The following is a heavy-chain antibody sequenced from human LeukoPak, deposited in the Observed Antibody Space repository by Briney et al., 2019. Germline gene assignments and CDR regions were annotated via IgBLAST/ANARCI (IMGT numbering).Heavy chain of an antibody. CDR2: ISGSGVT. Sequence: PGGSLRLSCAASGFTFSTSAMTRVRQAPGKGLEWVSGISGSGVTDYADSVKGRFTISRDNSKNTLYLQMNSLRAEDTAVYYCAKDLNWGGRWGQGTLVTVSS. D-gene: IGHD7-27*01. CDR1: GFTFSTSA. J-gene: IGHJ4*02. CDR3: AKDLNWGGR. V-gene: IGHV3-23*01.